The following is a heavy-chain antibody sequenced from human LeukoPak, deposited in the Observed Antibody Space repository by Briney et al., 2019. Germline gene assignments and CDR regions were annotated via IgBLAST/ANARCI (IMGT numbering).Heavy chain of an antibody. Sequence: GGSLRLSCAASGFTVSSNYMSWVRQAPGKGLEWVSVIYSGGSTYYADSVKGRFTISRDNAKNSLYLQMNSLRAEDTAVYYCAKRSAESSGYFDNWGQGTLVTVSS. CDR3: AKRSAESSGYFDN. D-gene: IGHD6-19*01. CDR2: IYSGGST. CDR1: GFTVSSNY. V-gene: IGHV3-53*01. J-gene: IGHJ4*02.